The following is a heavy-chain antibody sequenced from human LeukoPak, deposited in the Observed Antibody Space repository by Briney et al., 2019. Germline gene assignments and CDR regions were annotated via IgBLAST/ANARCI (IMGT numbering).Heavy chain of an antibody. V-gene: IGHV1-2*02. J-gene: IGHJ4*02. Sequence: ASVKVSCKASGYTFTGYYMHWVRQAPGQGLEWVGWINPNSGGTNYAQKFQGRVTMTRDTSISTAYMELSRLRSDGTAVYYCARAVNDILTGYADVGGYWGQGTLVTVSS. CDR2: INPNSGGT. D-gene: IGHD3-9*01. CDR3: ARAVNDILTGYADVGGY. CDR1: GYTFTGYY.